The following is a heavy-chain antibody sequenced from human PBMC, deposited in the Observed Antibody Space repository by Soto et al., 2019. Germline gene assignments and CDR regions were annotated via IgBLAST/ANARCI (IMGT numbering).Heavy chain of an antibody. CDR2: INAGNGNT. D-gene: IGHD6-13*01. CDR3: ARDVYSSSWYLSPQQYYYYGMDV. Sequence: ASVKVSCKASGYTFTSYAMHWVRQAPGQRLEWMGWINAGNGNTNYAQKLQGRVTMTTDTSTSTAYMELRSLRSDDTAVYYCARDVYSSSWYLSPQQYYYYGMDVWGQGTTVTVSS. J-gene: IGHJ6*02. V-gene: IGHV1-3*01. CDR1: GYTFTSYA.